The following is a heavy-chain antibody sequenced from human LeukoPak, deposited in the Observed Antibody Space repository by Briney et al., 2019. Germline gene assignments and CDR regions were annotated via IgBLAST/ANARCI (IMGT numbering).Heavy chain of an antibody. CDR1: GFTFSEYA. J-gene: IGHJ4*02. CDR2: ISYDGRQK. CDR3: AKDRVPTGYSSSWYPADY. D-gene: IGHD6-13*01. Sequence: GRSLRLSCAASGFTFSEYAMHWVRQAPGKGLEWVAVISYDGRQKYYGDSVKGRFTISRDNPKNTLYLQMNSPRAEDTAVYYCAKDRVPTGYSSSWYPADYWGQGTLVTVSS. V-gene: IGHV3-30-3*01.